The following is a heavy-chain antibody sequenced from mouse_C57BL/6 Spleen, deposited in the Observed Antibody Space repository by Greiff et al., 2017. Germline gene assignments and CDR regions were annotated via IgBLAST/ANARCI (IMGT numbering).Heavy chain of an antibody. V-gene: IGHV1-39*01. CDR2: INPNYGTT. CDR3: AKGYGSSYRWYFDV. Sequence: EVQLQQSGPELVKPGASVKISCKASGYSFTDYNMNWVKQSNGKSLEWIGVINPNYGTTSYNQKFKGKATLTVDQSSSTACMQLNSLTSEDSAVYYCAKGYGSSYRWYFDVWGTGTTVTVSS. D-gene: IGHD1-1*01. J-gene: IGHJ1*03. CDR1: GYSFTDYN.